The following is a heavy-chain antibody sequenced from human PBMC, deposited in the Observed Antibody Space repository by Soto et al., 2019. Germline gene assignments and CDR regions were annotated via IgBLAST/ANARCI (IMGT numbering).Heavy chain of an antibody. V-gene: IGHV1-46*03. CDR2: IDPSGGST. J-gene: IGHJ4*02. Sequence: DSVKVSCKASGYNFTSYYMHGVRQAPGQGLEWMGIIDPSGGSTSYAQKFQGRVSMTRDTSTSTVHMDLNSLRSEDTAVYYCARDLTGGPTYYDFWSGYSPVDYWGLGTLVTVSS. D-gene: IGHD3-3*01. CDR1: GYNFTSYY. CDR3: ARDLTGGPTYYDFWSGYSPVDY.